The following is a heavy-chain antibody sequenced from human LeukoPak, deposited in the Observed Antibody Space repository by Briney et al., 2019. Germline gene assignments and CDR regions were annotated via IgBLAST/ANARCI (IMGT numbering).Heavy chain of an antibody. J-gene: IGHJ4*02. V-gene: IGHV1-2*02. CDR2: INPNSGGT. D-gene: IGHD3-22*01. CDR1: GYTSTDYY. CDR3: ARDSRYYDSDKDFDS. Sequence: ASVKVSCKASGYTSTDYYMHWVRQAPGQGLEWMGWINPNSGGTKYAQKYQGRVTMTRDTSISTAYMVLSRLRSDDTALYYCARDSRYYDSDKDFDSWGQGTLVTVSS.